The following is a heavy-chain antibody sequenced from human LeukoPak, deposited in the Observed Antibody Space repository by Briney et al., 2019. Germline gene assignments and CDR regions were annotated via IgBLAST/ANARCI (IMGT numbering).Heavy chain of an antibody. CDR3: ARSTEARWGRWFDP. V-gene: IGHV4-59*08. CDR1: GGSISSYY. CDR2: IYYSGST. Sequence: PSETLSLTCTVSGGSISSYYWSWIRQPPGKGLEWIGYIYYSGSTNYNPSLKSRVTISVDTSKNQFSLKLSSVTAADTAVYYCARSTEARWGRWFDPWGQGTLVTVSS. D-gene: IGHD7-27*01. J-gene: IGHJ5*02.